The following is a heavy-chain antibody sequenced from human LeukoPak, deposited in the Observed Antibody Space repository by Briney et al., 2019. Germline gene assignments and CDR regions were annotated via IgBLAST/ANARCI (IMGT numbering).Heavy chain of an antibody. V-gene: IGHV1-46*01. D-gene: IGHD3-22*01. CDR1: GYTFTSYY. J-gene: IGHJ4*02. CDR2: INPSGGST. Sequence: ASVKVSCKASGYTFTSYYMHWVRQAPGQGLEWMGIINPSGGSTSYAQKFQGRVTMTRDTSTSTVYMELSSLRSEGTAVYYCARGGDYYYDSSGYLGYWGQGTLVTVSS. CDR3: ARGGDYYYDSSGYLGY.